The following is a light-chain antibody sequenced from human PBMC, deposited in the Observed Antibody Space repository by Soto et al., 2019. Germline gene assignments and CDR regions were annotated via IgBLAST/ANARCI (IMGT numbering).Light chain of an antibody. Sequence: DIQMTQSPSSLSASVGDRVTITCRASQSSSTYLNWYQQEPGKAPRLLIYAASSLQSGVPSRFSGSGSGTDFTLTISSLQPEDFATYFCQESYSAPYTFGQGTNLEI. V-gene: IGKV1-39*01. J-gene: IGKJ2*01. CDR3: QESYSAPYT. CDR2: AAS. CDR1: QSSSTY.